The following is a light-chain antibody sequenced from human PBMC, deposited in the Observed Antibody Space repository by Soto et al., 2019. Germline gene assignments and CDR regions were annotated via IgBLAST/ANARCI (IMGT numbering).Light chain of an antibody. CDR1: SSDVGGYNY. V-gene: IGLV2-14*01. Sequence: QSALTQPASVSGSPGQSITISCTGTSSDVGGYNYVSWYQQHPGKAPKLVIYEVSNRPSGVSDRFSGSRSGNPASLTISGLQAEDESDYYCISYTSSSTWVFGGGTKLTVL. J-gene: IGLJ3*02. CDR3: ISYTSSSTWV. CDR2: EVS.